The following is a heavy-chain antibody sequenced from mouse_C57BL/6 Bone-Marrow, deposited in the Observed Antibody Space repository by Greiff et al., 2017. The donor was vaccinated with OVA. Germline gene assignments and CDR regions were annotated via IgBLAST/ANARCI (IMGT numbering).Heavy chain of an antibody. D-gene: IGHD2-5*01. CDR2: SRNKANDYTT. J-gene: IGHJ1*03. CDR1: GFTFSDFY. V-gene: IGHV7-1*01. CDR3: ARDPYSNWYFDV. Sequence: EVNVVESGGGLVQSGRSLRLSCATSGFTFSDFYMEWVRQAPGKGLEWIAASRNKANDYTTEYSASVKGRFIVSRDTSQSILYLQMNALRAEDTAIYYCARDPYSNWYFDVWGTGTTVTVSS.